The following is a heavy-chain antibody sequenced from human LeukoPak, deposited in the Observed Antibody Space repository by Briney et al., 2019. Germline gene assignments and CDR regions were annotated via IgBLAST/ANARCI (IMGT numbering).Heavy chain of an antibody. V-gene: IGHV3-23*01. CDR3: ARVYVRNYYDSSGYA. J-gene: IGHJ5*02. D-gene: IGHD3-22*01. Sequence: PGGSLRLSCAASGFTFSSYAMSWVRQAPGKGLEWVSAISGSGGSTYYADSVKGRFTISRDNSKNTLYLQMNSLRAEDTAVYYCARVYVRNYYDSSGYAWGQGTLVTVSS. CDR1: GFTFSSYA. CDR2: ISGSGGST.